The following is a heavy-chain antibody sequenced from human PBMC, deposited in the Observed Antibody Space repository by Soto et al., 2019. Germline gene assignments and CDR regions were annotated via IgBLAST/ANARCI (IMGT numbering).Heavy chain of an antibody. CDR3: ARERAAAGRMHWLDP. CDR2: INPSGGST. CDR1: GYTFTSYY. D-gene: IGHD6-13*01. Sequence: ASVKVSCKASGYTFTSYYMHWVRQAPGQGLEWMGIINPSGGSTSYAQKFQGRVTMTRDTSTSTVYMELSSLRSEDTAVYYCARERAAAGRMHWLDPWGQGTLVTVSS. V-gene: IGHV1-46*01. J-gene: IGHJ5*02.